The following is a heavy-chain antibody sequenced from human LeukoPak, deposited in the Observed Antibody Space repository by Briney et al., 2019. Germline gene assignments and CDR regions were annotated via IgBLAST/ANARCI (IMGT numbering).Heavy chain of an antibody. CDR3: ARCSNSYDTGGYYRCPLDY. Sequence: GGSLRLSCAASGFSLSSYEMTWVRQAPGKGLEWVSSISSSARTIYYADSVKGRFTISRDNAKNSLYLQMNSLRAEDTAVYYCARCSNSYDTGGYYRCPLDYWGQGTLVTVSS. D-gene: IGHD3-22*01. CDR1: GFSLSSYE. CDR2: ISSSARTI. V-gene: IGHV3-48*03. J-gene: IGHJ4*02.